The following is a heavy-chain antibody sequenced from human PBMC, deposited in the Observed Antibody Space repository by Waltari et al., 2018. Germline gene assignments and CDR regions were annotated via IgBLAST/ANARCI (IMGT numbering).Heavy chain of an antibody. D-gene: IGHD1-26*01. Sequence: QVQLQESGPGLVKPSETLSLTCAVSGYSISSGYYWGWIRQPPGKGLEWIGSIYHSGRTYYNPSLKSRVTISVDTSKNQFSLKLSSVTAADTAVYYCARGRVGATRPFDYWGQGTLVTVSS. J-gene: IGHJ4*02. CDR2: IYHSGRT. CDR1: GYSISSGYY. CDR3: ARGRVGATRPFDY. V-gene: IGHV4-38-2*01.